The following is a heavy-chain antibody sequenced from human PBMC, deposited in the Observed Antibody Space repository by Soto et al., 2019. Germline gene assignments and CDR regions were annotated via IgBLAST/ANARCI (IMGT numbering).Heavy chain of an antibody. CDR2: VYYSGAT. V-gene: IGHV4-30-4*01. J-gene: IGHJ5*02. D-gene: IGHD3-22*01. CDR3: ATTNGAYSYDSVS. CDR1: ADSINNYDHF. Sequence: PSETLSLTGTVSADSINNYDHFWTWIRRKPGEDLEWIGYVYYSGATYYSPSLKTRVSISLHKSQNFFSLQLTSVTAADSAVYSGATTNGAYSYDSVSCDQVPMVTVSS.